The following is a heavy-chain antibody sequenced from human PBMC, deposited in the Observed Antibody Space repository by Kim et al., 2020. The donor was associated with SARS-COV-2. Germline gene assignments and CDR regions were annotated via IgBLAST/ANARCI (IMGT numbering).Heavy chain of an antibody. J-gene: IGHJ6*02. CDR3: AKDLTKQWLVRTYYGMDV. CDR1: GFTFSSYG. D-gene: IGHD6-19*01. CDR2: ISYDGSNK. V-gene: IGHV3-30*18. Sequence: GGSLRLSCAASGFTFSSYGMHWVRQAPGKGLEWVAVISYDGSNKYYTDSVKGRFTISRDNSKNTLYLQMNSLRAEDTAVYYCAKDLTKQWLVRTYYGMDVWGQGTTVTVSS.